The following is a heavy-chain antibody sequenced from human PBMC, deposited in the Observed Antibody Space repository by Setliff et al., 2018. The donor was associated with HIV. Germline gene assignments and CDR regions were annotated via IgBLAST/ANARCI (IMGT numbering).Heavy chain of an antibody. J-gene: IGHJ4*02. D-gene: IGHD2-15*01. CDR2: IINSGGTT. CDR1: GFTFSNYA. Sequence: GGSLRLSCAASGFTFSNYAMTWVRQAPGKGLEWVSTIINSGGTTYYADSVKGRFTISRDNSKNTMYLQMNSLRDEDTAVYFCAKDIQCSGGSCKHFDFWGQGTRVTAPQ. V-gene: IGHV3-23*01. CDR3: AKDIQCSGGSCKHFDF.